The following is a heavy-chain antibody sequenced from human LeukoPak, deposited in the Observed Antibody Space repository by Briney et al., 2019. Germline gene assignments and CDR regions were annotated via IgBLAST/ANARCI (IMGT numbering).Heavy chain of an antibody. CDR3: ARLTYYDFWSGYNYAFDI. CDR1: GNSFTNYA. CDR2: INPNSGGT. V-gene: IGHV1-2*02. Sequence: ASVTVSCTASGNSFTNYAMNWVRQAPGQGLEWMGWINPNSGGTNYAQKFQGRVTMTRDTSISTAYMELSRLRSDDTAVYYCARLTYYDFWSGYNYAFDIWGQGTMVTVSS. D-gene: IGHD3-3*01. J-gene: IGHJ3*02.